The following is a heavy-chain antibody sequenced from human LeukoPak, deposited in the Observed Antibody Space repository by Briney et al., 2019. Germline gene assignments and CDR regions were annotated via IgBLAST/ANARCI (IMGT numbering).Heavy chain of an antibody. V-gene: IGHV3-30*18. D-gene: IGHD1-26*01. CDR2: ISYDGSNE. Sequence: GASLRLSCATSAFTFSSYAMYWVRQAPGKGLKWVTGISYDGSNEYYADSVTGRFTISRDNPQNTLYLLMNSLRAEDTAMYYCAKDRIVGFISGIDYWGQGTLVTVSS. J-gene: IGHJ4*02. CDR3: AKDRIVGFISGIDY. CDR1: AFTFSSYA.